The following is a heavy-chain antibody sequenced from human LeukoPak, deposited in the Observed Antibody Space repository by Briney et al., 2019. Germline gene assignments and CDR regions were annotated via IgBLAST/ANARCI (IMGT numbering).Heavy chain of an antibody. CDR2: IHYGGST. Sequence: SETLSLTCTVSGGSISSGDYYWSWIRQPPGKGLEWIGYIHYGGSTYYNPSLKSRVTISVDTSKNQFSLKLSSVTAADTAVYYCAREGSRDSSGYSLPDAFDIWGQGTMVTVSS. D-gene: IGHD3-22*01. V-gene: IGHV4-30-4*08. CDR1: GGSISSGDYY. J-gene: IGHJ3*02. CDR3: AREGSRDSSGYSLPDAFDI.